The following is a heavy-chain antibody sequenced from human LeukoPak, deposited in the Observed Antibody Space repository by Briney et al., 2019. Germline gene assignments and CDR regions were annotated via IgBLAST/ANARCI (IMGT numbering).Heavy chain of an antibody. CDR1: GGTFSSYA. D-gene: IGHD7-27*01. CDR3: ARGPPLGYYYYYMDV. V-gene: IGHV1-69*05. Sequence: SVKVSCKASGGTFSSYAISWVRQAPGQGLEWMGGIIPIFGTANYAQKLQGGVTITTDESTSTAYMELSSLRSEDTAVYYCARGPPLGYYYYYMDVWGKGTTVTVSS. J-gene: IGHJ6*03. CDR2: IIPIFGTA.